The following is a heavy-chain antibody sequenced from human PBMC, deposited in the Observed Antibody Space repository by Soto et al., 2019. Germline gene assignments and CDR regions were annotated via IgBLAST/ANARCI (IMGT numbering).Heavy chain of an antibody. D-gene: IGHD2-2*01. J-gene: IGHJ4*02. CDR1: GGSVSRGGYY. Sequence: QVQLQESGPGLVKSSQTLSLTCSVSGGSVSRGGYYWSWIRQVPGKGLEWIGYIYYSGTTNYNPSLKSRINMSIDTSKNQFSLNLTSVTAADTAVYYCGRSHCGDTNCYVGVNYWGQGARVTVSS. CDR3: GRSHCGDTNCYVGVNY. V-gene: IGHV4-31*03. CDR2: IYYSGTT.